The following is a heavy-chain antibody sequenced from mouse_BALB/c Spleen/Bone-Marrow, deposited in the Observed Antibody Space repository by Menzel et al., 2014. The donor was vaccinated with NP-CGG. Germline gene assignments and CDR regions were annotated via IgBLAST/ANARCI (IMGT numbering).Heavy chain of an antibody. J-gene: IGHJ2*01. CDR3: ARDKERVFFDY. CDR1: GFTFTDYY. V-gene: IGHV7-3*02. CDR2: IRNKANGYTT. Sequence: EVMLVESGGGLVQPGGSLRLSCATPGFTFTDYYMNWVRQPPGKALEWLGFIRNKANGYTTEYSASVKGRFTISRDNSQNILYLQMNTLRAEDSATYYCARDKERVFFDYWGQGTTLTVSS.